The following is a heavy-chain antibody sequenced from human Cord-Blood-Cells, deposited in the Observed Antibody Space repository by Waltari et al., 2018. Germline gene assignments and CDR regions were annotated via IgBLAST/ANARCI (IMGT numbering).Heavy chain of an antibody. D-gene: IGHD2-2*01. Sequence: EVQLVETGGGLIQPGGSLRLSCAASGFTVSSNYMSWVRQAQGKGLGWVSVIYSGGSTYYADSVKGRFTISRDNSKNTLYLQMNSLRAEDTAVYYCASTSPMKNYGMDVWGQGTTVTVSS. CDR2: IYSGGST. CDR3: ASTSPMKNYGMDV. V-gene: IGHV3-53*02. J-gene: IGHJ6*02. CDR1: GFTVSSNY.